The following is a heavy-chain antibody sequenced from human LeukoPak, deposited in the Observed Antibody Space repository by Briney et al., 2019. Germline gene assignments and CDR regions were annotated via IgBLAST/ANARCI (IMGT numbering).Heavy chain of an antibody. CDR1: GFTFSSYA. CDR2: ISYDGSNK. D-gene: IGHD3-22*01. V-gene: IGHV3-30*18. CDR3: AKPSSYDSSGYYPDAFDI. J-gene: IGHJ3*02. Sequence: GGSLRLSCAASGFTFSSYAMHWVRQAPGKGLEWVAVISYDGSNKYYADSVKGRFTISRDNSKNTLYLQMNSLRAEDTAVYYCAKPSSYDSSGYYPDAFDIWGQGTMVTVSS.